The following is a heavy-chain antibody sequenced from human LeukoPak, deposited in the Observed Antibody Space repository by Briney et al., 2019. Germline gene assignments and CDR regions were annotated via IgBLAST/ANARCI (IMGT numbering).Heavy chain of an antibody. D-gene: IGHD6-19*01. CDR2: ISWNSGSI. CDR1: GFTFDDYA. J-gene: IGHJ4*02. CDR3: AKDNPVYSSGWLDY. Sequence: PGRSLRLSCAASGFTFDDYAMHWVRQAPGKGLEWVSGISWNSGSIGYADSVKGRFTISRDNAKNSLYLQMNSLRAEDTALYYCAKDNPVYSSGWLDYWGQGTLVTVSS. V-gene: IGHV3-9*01.